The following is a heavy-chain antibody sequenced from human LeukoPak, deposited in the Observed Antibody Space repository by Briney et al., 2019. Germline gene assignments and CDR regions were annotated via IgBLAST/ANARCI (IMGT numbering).Heavy chain of an antibody. Sequence: ASVKVSCKVSGYTLTELSMHWVRQAPGKGLEWMGGFDPEDGETIYAQKFQGRVTMTRNTSISTAYMELSSLRSEDTAVYYCAGEGAIAAAGTLNYWGQGTLVTVSS. CDR2: FDPEDGET. CDR3: AGEGAIAAAGTLNY. CDR1: GYTLTELS. J-gene: IGHJ4*02. V-gene: IGHV1-24*01. D-gene: IGHD6-13*01.